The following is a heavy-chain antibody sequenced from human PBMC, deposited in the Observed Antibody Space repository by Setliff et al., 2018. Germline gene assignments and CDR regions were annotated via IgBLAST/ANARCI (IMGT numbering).Heavy chain of an antibody. CDR1: GETFRSYG. CDR2: TIPMFGST. J-gene: IGHJ6*03. Sequence: SVKVSCKASGETFRSYGISWVRQAPGQGLEWMGGTIPMFGSTTYAQKFQGRVTIITDESTTTAYMELSSLGSEDTAVYYCVREGVDTRSSTDYRYYMDVWGKGTTVTVSS. CDR3: VREGVDTRSSTDYRYYMDV. D-gene: IGHD5-18*01. V-gene: IGHV1-69*05.